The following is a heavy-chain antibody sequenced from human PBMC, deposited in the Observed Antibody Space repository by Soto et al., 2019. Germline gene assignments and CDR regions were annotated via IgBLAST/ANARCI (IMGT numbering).Heavy chain of an antibody. Sequence: DVQLLESGGGLAQRGGSLRLSCAASGFSFSTYGMTWVRQAPGKGLEWVSYGGSGGSTYYADSVKGRFTISSDNSKNTRYLQMNSLRAEDTAVYYCVKFRGRAYHYYYMDVWGNGTTVTVSS. CDR2: YGGSGGST. CDR3: VKFRGRAYHYYYMDV. V-gene: IGHV3-23*01. J-gene: IGHJ6*03. D-gene: IGHD3-16*01. CDR1: GFSFSTYG.